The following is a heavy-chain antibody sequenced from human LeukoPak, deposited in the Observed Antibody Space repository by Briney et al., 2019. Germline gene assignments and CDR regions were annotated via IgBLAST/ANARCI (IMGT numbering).Heavy chain of an antibody. J-gene: IGHJ5*02. Sequence: ASVNVSCKASGYTFTGYYMHWVRQAPGQGLEWMGWINPNSGGTNYAQKFQGRVTMTRDTSISTAYMELSRLRSDDTAVYYCAREVDVGTTANYNWSDPWGQGTLVTVSS. D-gene: IGHD4-17*01. CDR3: AREVDVGTTANYNWSDP. CDR2: INPNSGGT. V-gene: IGHV1-2*02. CDR1: GYTFTGYY.